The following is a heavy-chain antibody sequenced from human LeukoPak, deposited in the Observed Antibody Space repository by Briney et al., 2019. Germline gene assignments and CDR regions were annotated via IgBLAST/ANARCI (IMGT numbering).Heavy chain of an antibody. Sequence: ASVKVSCKASGYTFTGYYIHWVRQAPGQRLEWMGWINPKNGGTYFAQKFQGRVTMTRDTSISTAYMDLSRLRLDATAVYYCARVRRTVYALTPPSYWGQGTLVTVSS. D-gene: IGHD2-8*01. J-gene: IGHJ4*02. CDR3: ARVRRTVYALTPPSY. V-gene: IGHV1-2*02. CDR2: INPKNGGT. CDR1: GYTFTGYY.